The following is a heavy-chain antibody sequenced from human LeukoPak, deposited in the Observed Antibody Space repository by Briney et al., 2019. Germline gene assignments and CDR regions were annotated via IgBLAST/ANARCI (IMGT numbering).Heavy chain of an antibody. D-gene: IGHD4-11*01. CDR2: IYLSGST. CDR1: GGSISSSNW. Sequence: SGTLSLTCAVSGGSISSSNWWSWVRQPPGKGLEWIGEIYLSGSTNYNPSLKSRVTISLDKSKNHFSLKLSSVTAADTAVYYCARYHDLSNSGNHSDYWGQGTLVTVSS. J-gene: IGHJ4*02. CDR3: ARYHDLSNSGNHSDY. V-gene: IGHV4-4*02.